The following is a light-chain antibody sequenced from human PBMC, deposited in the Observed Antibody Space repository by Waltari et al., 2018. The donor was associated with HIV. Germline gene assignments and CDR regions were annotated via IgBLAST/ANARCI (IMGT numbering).Light chain of an antibody. V-gene: IGLV2-14*01. CDR2: DFS. CDR3: SSQTSISTPVV. J-gene: IGLJ2*01. CDR1: SSDIGTYNY. Sequence: QSALTQPASVSGSPGQSITISCTGTSSDIGTYNYVSWYQQHPVKAPKLMIYDFSNRPSGGSNRFSGSESVNTDSLPISGLRAGDVADYYCSSQTSISTPVVFGGGTKLTV.